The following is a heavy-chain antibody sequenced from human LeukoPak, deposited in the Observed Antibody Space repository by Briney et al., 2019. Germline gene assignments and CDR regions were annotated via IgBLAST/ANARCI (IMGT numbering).Heavy chain of an antibody. CDR2: IYHGGSA. D-gene: IGHD1-26*01. V-gene: IGHV4-38-2*02. CDR1: GYSISSGYY. J-gene: IGHJ4*02. CDR3: ARGLSGSYQIDY. Sequence: PSETLSLTCTVSGYSISSGYYWGWIRQPPGKELEWIGNIYHGGSAYYNPSLQSRVTISVDTSKNQFSLKLSSVTAADTAVYYCARGLSGSYQIDYWGQGTLVTVSS.